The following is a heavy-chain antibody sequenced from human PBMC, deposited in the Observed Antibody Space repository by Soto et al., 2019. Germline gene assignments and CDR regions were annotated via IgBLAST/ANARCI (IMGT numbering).Heavy chain of an antibody. CDR1: GFTFSTYN. D-gene: IGHD6-19*01. J-gene: IGHJ4*02. CDR2: INSDGSST. Sequence: EVQLVESGGGLVQPGGSLRLSCGASGFTFSTYNMHWVRQGPGKGLVWVSRINSDGSSTRYADSVKGRFTISRDNAKNTRLLRMNRPSVADKAIYYCARGGAVSRGWYGGHWGLGPLGPVSS. CDR3: ARGGAVSRGWYGGH. V-gene: IGHV3-74*01.